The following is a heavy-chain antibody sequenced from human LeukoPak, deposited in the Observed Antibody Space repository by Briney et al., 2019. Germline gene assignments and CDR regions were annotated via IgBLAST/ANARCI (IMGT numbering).Heavy chain of an antibody. D-gene: IGHD1-26*01. J-gene: IGHJ3*02. CDR3: ATAYYHDAFDI. Sequence: ASETLSLTCAVYGGSFSGYYWSWIRQPPGKGLEWVGEINHSGSTNYNPSLKSRVTISVDTSKNQFSLKLSSVTAADTAVYYCATAYYHDAFDIWGQGTMVTVSS. CDR1: GGSFSGYY. V-gene: IGHV4-34*01. CDR2: INHSGST.